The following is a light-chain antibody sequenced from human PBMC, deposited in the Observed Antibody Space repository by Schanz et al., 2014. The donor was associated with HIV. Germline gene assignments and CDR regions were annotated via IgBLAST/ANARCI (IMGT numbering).Light chain of an antibody. CDR1: SGTIASNY. CDR3: QSYDSSNHVV. Sequence: NFMLTQPHSVSESPGKTATISCTRSSGTIASNYVQWYHQPPGSAPTIVIYEDNQRPSGVPDRFSGSIDSSSNSASLTISGLKTEDEADYYCQSYDSSNHVVFGGGTKLTVL. J-gene: IGLJ2*01. CDR2: EDN. V-gene: IGLV6-57*04.